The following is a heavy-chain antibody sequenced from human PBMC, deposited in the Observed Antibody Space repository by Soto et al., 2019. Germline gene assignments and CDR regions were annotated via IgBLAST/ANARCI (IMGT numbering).Heavy chain of an antibody. Sequence: QVQLVQSGAEVKKPGASVKVSCKASGYTFTSYYMHWVRQAPGQGLEWMGIINPSGGSTSYAQKFQGRVTVTRDTSTSTVYMELSSLRSEDTAVYYCARDLTGYYDSSGHFDYWGQRTLVTVSS. V-gene: IGHV1-46*03. CDR3: ARDLTGYYDSSGHFDY. CDR1: GYTFTSYY. J-gene: IGHJ4*02. D-gene: IGHD3-22*01. CDR2: INPSGGST.